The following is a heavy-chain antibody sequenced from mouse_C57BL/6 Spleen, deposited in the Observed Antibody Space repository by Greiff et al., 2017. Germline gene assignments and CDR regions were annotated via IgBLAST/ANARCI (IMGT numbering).Heavy chain of an antibody. CDR2: ISYDGSN. D-gene: IGHD1-1*01. J-gene: IGHJ3*01. Sequence: ESGPGLVKPSQSLSLTCSVTGYSITSGYYWNWIRQFPGNKLEWMGYISYDGSNNYNPSLKNRISITRDTSKNQFFLKLNSVTTEDTATYYCARDQGYYGSSWVAYWGQGTLVTVSA. V-gene: IGHV3-6*01. CDR1: GYSITSGYY. CDR3: ARDQGYYGSSWVAY.